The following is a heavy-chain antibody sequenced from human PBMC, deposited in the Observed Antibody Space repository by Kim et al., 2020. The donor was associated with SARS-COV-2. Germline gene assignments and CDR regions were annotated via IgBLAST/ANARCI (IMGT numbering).Heavy chain of an antibody. CDR3: ARDQIVASHYYYYGMDV. CDR1: GFTFSSYA. CDR2: ISYDGSNK. D-gene: IGHD3-16*02. J-gene: IGHJ6*02. V-gene: IGHV3-30-3*01. Sequence: GGSLRLSCAASGFTFSSYAMHWVRQAPGKGLEWVAVISYDGSNKYYADSVKGRFTISRDNSKNTLYLQMNSLRAEDTAVYYCARDQIVASHYYYYGMDVWGQGTTVTVSS.